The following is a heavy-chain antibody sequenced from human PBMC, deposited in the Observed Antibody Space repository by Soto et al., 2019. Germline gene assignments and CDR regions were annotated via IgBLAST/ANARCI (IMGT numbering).Heavy chain of an antibody. CDR3: ARGNHPPTYYFEY. V-gene: IGHV5-51*01. J-gene: IGHJ4*02. CDR1: GYSFTSCW. Sequence: GESLKISCKGAGYSFTSCWIGWVRQMPGKGLEWMGIIYPGDSDTRYSPSFRGQVTISADKSISTAYLQWSSLKASDTAIYYCARGNHPPTYYFEYWGQGTLVTVSS. CDR2: IYPGDSDT.